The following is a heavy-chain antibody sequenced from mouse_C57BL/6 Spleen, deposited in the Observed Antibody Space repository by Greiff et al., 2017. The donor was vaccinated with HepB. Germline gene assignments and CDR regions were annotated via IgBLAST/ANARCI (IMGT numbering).Heavy chain of an antibody. V-gene: IGHV3-6*01. CDR2: ISYDGSN. J-gene: IGHJ1*03. D-gene: IGHD1-1*01. CDR1: GYSITSGYY. Sequence: ESGPGLVKPSQSLSLTCSVTGYSITSGYYWNWIRQFPGNKLEWMGYISYDGSNNYNPSLKNRISITRDTSKNQFFLKLNSVTTEDTATYYCARDFITTVVDWYFDVWGTGTTVTVSS. CDR3: ARDFITTVVDWYFDV.